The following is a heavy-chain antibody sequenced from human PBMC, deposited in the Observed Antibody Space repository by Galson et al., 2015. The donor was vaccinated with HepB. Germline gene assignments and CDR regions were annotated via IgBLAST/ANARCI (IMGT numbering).Heavy chain of an antibody. V-gene: IGHV4-39*01. CDR2: IYYSGST. Sequence: LSLTCTVSGGSISSSSYYWGWIRQPPGKGLEWIGSIYYSGSTYYNPSLKSRVTISVDTSKNQFSLKLSSVTAADTAVYYCASPPSLKKPDDAFDIWGQGTMVTVSS. CDR3: ASPPSLKKPDDAFDI. D-gene: IGHD1-14*01. CDR1: GGSISSSSYY. J-gene: IGHJ3*02.